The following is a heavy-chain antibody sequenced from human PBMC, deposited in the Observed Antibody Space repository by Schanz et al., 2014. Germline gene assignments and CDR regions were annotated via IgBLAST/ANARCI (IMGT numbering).Heavy chain of an antibody. CDR2: ISAQTGDT. J-gene: IGHJ6*03. CDR1: GYTFTAYG. V-gene: IGHV1-18*01. D-gene: IGHD1-1*01. CDR3: ARDHVATTDYDFCFDYLDV. Sequence: VQSVHSGTEVQKLGASVKVSCQTSGYTFTAYGINWVRQAPGQGLEWIGWISAQTGDTSYAQKMQGRVTMTRDVSTTTAFLELRSLRDDDTAVYYCARDHVATTDYDFCFDYLDVWATGITVIVSS.